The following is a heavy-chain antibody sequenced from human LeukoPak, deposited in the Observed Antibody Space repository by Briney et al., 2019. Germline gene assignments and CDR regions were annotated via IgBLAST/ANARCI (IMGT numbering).Heavy chain of an antibody. D-gene: IGHD4-17*01. V-gene: IGHV3-53*01. J-gene: IGHJ4*02. CDR1: GFTVSNNY. CDR3: ANTRDYGDPFDFDY. Sequence: AGGSLRLSCAASGFTVSNNYMSWVRQAPGKGLEWVSVIYSGDNTYYVESVKGRFTISRGNSKNTLFLQMNRLRAEDTAVYYCANTRDYGDPFDFDYWGQGTLVTVSS. CDR2: IYSGDNT.